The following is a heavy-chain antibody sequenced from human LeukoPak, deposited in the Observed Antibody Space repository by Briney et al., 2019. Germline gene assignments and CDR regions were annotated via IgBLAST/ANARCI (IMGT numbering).Heavy chain of an antibody. CDR3: AREARFALPVVGSGDY. CDR1: GGSISSSDYY. CDR2: MFYHGAT. Sequence: KSSETLSLTCSVSGGSISSSDYYWGWIRQPPGKGLEWIGTMFYHGATKSNPSLSSRVTMSIDTSKNQFSLKLRSVTAADTAVYYCAREARFALPVVGSGDYWGQGTLVTVSS. V-gene: IGHV4-39*07. J-gene: IGHJ4*02. D-gene: IGHD6-19*01.